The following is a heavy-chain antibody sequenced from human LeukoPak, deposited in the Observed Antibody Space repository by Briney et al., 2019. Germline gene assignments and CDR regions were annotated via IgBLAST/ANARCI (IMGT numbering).Heavy chain of an antibody. D-gene: IGHD3-3*01. V-gene: IGHV3-23*01. CDR2: ISGSGGST. CDR1: GFTISSYA. CDR3: AKSRSGYSPQYYFDY. Sequence: PGGSLTLSCAASGFTISSYAMSWVRQSPGKGLEWVSAISGSGGSTYYAVSVKGRFTISRDNSKNTLYLQMNSLRAEDTAVYYCAKSRSGYSPQYYFDYWGQGTLVTVSS. J-gene: IGHJ4*02.